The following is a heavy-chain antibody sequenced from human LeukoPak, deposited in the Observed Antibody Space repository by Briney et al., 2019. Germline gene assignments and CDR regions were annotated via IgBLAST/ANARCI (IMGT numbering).Heavy chain of an antibody. J-gene: IGHJ4*02. D-gene: IGHD3-16*01. Sequence: GESLNISCKGSGYSFTSYWIGWVLQMPAKGLEWMGIIYPGDSGTSYSPSFLGQVTISADKSISTAYLQLSSLKAADTAMYYCARLVTGGPVYYWGQGTLVTVSS. V-gene: IGHV5-51*01. CDR2: IYPGDSGT. CDR3: ARLVTGGPVYY. CDR1: GYSFTSYW.